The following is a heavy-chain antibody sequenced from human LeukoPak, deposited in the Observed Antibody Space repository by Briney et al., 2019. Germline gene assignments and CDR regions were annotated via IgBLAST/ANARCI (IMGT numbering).Heavy chain of an antibody. J-gene: IGHJ4*02. CDR1: GVSINSYY. D-gene: IGHD1-26*01. Sequence: SETLSLTCTASGVSINSYYWSWIRQPAGKGLEWIGRIYTSVITNYNPSLKSRVTMSVDTSKNQFSLKLNSVTAADTAVYYCARDSMHSAYGDEYWGQGTLVTVSS. V-gene: IGHV4-4*07. CDR2: IYTSVIT. CDR3: ARDSMHSAYGDEY.